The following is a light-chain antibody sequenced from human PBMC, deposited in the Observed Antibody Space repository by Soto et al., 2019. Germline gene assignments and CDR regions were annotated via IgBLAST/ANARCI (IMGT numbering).Light chain of an antibody. V-gene: IGLV2-8*01. Sequence: QSALTQPPSASGSPGQSVAISCTGTSSDVVGYNYVSWYQQHPGKAPKLMIYEINKRPSGVPDRFSGSKSGNTASLTVSGLQAEDEADYYCSSYTSDSSHVFGSGTKVTVL. CDR3: SSYTSDSSHV. CDR1: SSDVVGYNY. J-gene: IGLJ1*01. CDR2: EIN.